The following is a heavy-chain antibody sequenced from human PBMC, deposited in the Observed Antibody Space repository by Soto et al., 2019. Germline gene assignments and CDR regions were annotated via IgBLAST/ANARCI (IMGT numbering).Heavy chain of an antibody. V-gene: IGHV3-48*01. CDR3: ARDQGYSYGPTDY. CDR2: ISSSSRTI. CDR1: GFTFSSYS. J-gene: IGHJ4*02. D-gene: IGHD5-18*01. Sequence: EVQLVESGGGLVQPGVSLRLSCAASGFTFSSYSMNWVRQAPGKGLEWVSYISSSSRTIYYAYSAKGRFTISRDKAKNSLYLQMNRLRAEDTAVYYCARDQGYSYGPTDYWGQGTLVTVSS.